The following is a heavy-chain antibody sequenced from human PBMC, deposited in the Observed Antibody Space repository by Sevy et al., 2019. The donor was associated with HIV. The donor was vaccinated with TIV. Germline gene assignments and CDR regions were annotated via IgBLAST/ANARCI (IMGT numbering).Heavy chain of an antibody. J-gene: IGHJ6*02. CDR2: ISSSSSTI. CDR3: ARGQDDFWSGYYYYYYGMDV. D-gene: IGHD3-3*01. Sequence: GGSLRLSCAASGFTFSSYSMNWVRQAPGKGLEWVSYISSSSSTIYYADSVKGRFTISRDNAKNSLYLQMNSLRAEDTAVYYCARGQDDFWSGYYYYYYGMDVWGQGTTVTVSS. CDR1: GFTFSSYS. V-gene: IGHV3-48*01.